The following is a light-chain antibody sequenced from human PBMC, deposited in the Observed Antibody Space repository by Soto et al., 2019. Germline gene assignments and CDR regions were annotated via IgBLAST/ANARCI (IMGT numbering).Light chain of an antibody. Sequence: EIVLTQSPGTLSLSPGERATLSCRASQSVSSNYLAWYQQKPGQAPRLLIYGASSRATGIPDRFSGSGSGTDFAITISRLEPEDFVVYYCQQYGSSPPLTFGGGTKVESK. CDR2: GAS. J-gene: IGKJ4*01. CDR1: QSVSSNY. V-gene: IGKV3-20*01. CDR3: QQYGSSPPLT.